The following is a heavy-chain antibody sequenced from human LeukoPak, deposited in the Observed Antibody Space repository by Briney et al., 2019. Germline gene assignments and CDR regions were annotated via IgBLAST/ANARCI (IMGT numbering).Heavy chain of an antibody. CDR3: ARGQPYCSSTSCYRGVDWFDP. J-gene: IGHJ5*02. Sequence: ASVKVSCKASGYTFTDDGISWVRQAPGQGLEWMGWINPNSGGTNYAQKFQGRVTMTRDTSISTAYMELSRLRSDDTAVYYCARGQPYCSSTSCYRGVDWFDPWGQGTLVTVSS. D-gene: IGHD2-2*02. CDR2: INPNSGGT. CDR1: GYTFTDDG. V-gene: IGHV1-2*02.